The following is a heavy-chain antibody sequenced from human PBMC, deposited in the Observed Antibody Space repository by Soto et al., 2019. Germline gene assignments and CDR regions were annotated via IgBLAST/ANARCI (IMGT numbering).Heavy chain of an antibody. J-gene: IGHJ4*02. CDR2: ISGSGGST. D-gene: IGHD6-13*01. Sequence: GGSLRLSCAASGFTFSSYAMSWVRQAPGKGLEWVSAISGSGGSTYYADSVKGRFTISRDNSKNTLYLQMNSLRAEDTAVYYCASVIAAAVYYFDYWGQGTLVTVSS. CDR1: GFTFSSYA. V-gene: IGHV3-23*01. CDR3: ASVIAAAVYYFDY.